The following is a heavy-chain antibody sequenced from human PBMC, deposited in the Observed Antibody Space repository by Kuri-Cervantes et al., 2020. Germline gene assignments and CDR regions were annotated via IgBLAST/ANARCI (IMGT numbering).Heavy chain of an antibody. Sequence: SCAISGDSVSRNSAAWNWIRQSPSRGLEWLGRTYYRTKWYDDYAVSVKGRATISPDTSKNQFSLQLSSVTPEDTAVYYCARDRRWNYYYGMDVWGQGTTVTVSS. J-gene: IGHJ6*02. V-gene: IGHV6-1*01. CDR3: ARDRRWNYYYGMDV. CDR1: GDSVSRNSAA. D-gene: IGHD4-23*01. CDR2: TYYRTKWYD.